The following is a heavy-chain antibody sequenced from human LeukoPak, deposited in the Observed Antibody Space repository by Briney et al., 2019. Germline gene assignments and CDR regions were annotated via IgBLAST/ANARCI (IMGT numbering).Heavy chain of an antibody. CDR1: GGSISSGDYY. D-gene: IGHD4-23*01. CDR3: ARRHNYGGPFYYYYGMDV. V-gene: IGHV4-30-4*01. J-gene: IGHJ6*02. Sequence: SETLSLTCTVPGGSISSGDYYWSWIRQPPGKGLEWIGYIYYSGSTYYNPSLKSRVTISVDTSKNQFSLKLSSVTAADTAVYYCARRHNYGGPFYYYYGMDVWGQGTTVTVSS. CDR2: IYYSGST.